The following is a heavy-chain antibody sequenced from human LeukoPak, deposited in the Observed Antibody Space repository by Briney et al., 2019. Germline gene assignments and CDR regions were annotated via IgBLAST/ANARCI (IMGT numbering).Heavy chain of an antibody. CDR3: ASMIAARKYYYYYYGMDV. J-gene: IGHJ6*02. CDR2: INHSGST. V-gene: IGHV4-34*01. CDR1: GGSFSGYY. D-gene: IGHD6-6*01. Sequence: SETLSLTCAVYGGSFSGYYWSWIRQPPGKGLEWIGEINHSGSTNYNPSLKSRVTISVDTSKNQFSLRLSSVTAADTAVYYCASMIAARKYYYYYYGMDVWGQGTTVTVSS.